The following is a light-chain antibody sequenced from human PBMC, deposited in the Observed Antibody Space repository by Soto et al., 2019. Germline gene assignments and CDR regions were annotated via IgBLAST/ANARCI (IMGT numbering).Light chain of an antibody. CDR3: QQYNDWPPWT. CDR2: GAS. Sequence: EIVMTQSPATLSVSPGERATISCRAIQSVSCNLAWYQQKPGQAPRLLIYGASIRVTGIPARFSGSGFGTEFTLTFSSLQSEDFAVYYCQQYNDWPPWTFGQGTKV. CDR1: QSVSCN. J-gene: IGKJ1*01. V-gene: IGKV3-15*01.